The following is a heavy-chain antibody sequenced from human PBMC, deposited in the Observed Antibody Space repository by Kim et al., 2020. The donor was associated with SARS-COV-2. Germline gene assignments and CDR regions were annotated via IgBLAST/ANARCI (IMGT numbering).Heavy chain of an antibody. Sequence: VKGRFTISRYNSKNTLYLQMNSLRAEDTAVYYCARDPYCSGGSCYSRFDYWGQGTLVTVSS. J-gene: IGHJ4*02. D-gene: IGHD2-15*01. CDR3: ARDPYCSGGSCYSRFDY. V-gene: IGHV3-30*07.